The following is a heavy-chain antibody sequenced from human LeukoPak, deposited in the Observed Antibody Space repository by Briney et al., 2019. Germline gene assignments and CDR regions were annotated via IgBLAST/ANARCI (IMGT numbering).Heavy chain of an antibody. Sequence: GGSLRLSCAASGFTFSSYGMHWVRQAPGKGLEWVSAISGSGGSTYYADSVKGRFTISRDNSKNTLYLQMNSLRAEDTAVYYCAKGKMGATHFDYWGQGTLVTVSS. CDR2: ISGSGGST. D-gene: IGHD1-26*01. CDR1: GFTFSSYG. CDR3: AKGKMGATHFDY. V-gene: IGHV3-23*01. J-gene: IGHJ4*02.